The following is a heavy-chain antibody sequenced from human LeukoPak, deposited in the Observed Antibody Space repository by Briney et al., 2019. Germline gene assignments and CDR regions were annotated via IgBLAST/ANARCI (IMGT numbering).Heavy chain of an antibody. CDR1: GFTFGSYA. Sequence: GGSLRLSCAASGFTFGSYAMSWVRQAPGKGLEWVSAISGSGGSTYYADSVKGRFTISRDNSKNTLYLQMNSLRAEDTAVYYCAKQARYCSSTSCYRTGQFDYWGQGTLVTVSS. D-gene: IGHD2-2*01. V-gene: IGHV3-23*01. CDR3: AKQARYCSSTSCYRTGQFDY. CDR2: ISGSGGST. J-gene: IGHJ4*02.